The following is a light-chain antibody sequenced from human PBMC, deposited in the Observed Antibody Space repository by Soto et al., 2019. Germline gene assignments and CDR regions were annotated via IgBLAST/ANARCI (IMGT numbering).Light chain of an antibody. CDR3: QQANSFPIT. V-gene: IGKV1-12*01. J-gene: IGKJ5*01. Sequence: QMTQSPSSVSASVGDTVTITCRASQGLKFLAWYQQKPGKAPRLLIYEATNLQSGVPPRFSGSGSGTDFTLTISSLQPEDFATYFCQQANSFPITFGQGTRLEIK. CDR2: EAT. CDR1: QGLKF.